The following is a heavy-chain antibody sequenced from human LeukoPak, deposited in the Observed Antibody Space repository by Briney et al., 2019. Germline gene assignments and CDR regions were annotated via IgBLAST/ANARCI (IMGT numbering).Heavy chain of an antibody. CDR3: AKDLDPGYSSSWFDP. V-gene: IGHV3-30*18. J-gene: IGHJ5*02. CDR2: ISYDESNK. CDR1: GFTFSSYG. D-gene: IGHD6-13*01. Sequence: PGGSLRLSCAASGFTFSSYGMHWVRQAPGKGLEWVAVISYDESNKYYADSVKGRFTISRDNSKNTLYLQMNSLRAEDTAVYYCAKDLDPGYSSSWFDPWGQGTLVTVSS.